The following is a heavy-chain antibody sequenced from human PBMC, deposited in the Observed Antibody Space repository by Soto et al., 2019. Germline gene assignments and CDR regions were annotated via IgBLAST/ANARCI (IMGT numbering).Heavy chain of an antibody. Sequence: SGGSLRLSCAASGFTFSHAWMSWVRQAPGKGLEWVGRIKSESDSGAADTAAPVKGRFTISRDDSKNTLYLHMNSLKTEDTGVYYCATPPPGVTTAGRDPFYYYGMDVWGQGTTVTVSS. CDR1: GFTFSHAW. D-gene: IGHD6-25*01. CDR2: IKSESDSGAA. CDR3: ATPPPGVTTAGRDPFYYYGMDV. J-gene: IGHJ6*02. V-gene: IGHV3-15*01.